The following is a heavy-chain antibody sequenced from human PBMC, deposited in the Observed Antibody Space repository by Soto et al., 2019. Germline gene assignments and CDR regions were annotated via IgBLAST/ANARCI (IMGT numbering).Heavy chain of an antibody. D-gene: IGHD3-22*01. CDR2: IYYSGST. J-gene: IGHJ5*02. CDR3: ARHVPVNLIVLENNWFDP. Sequence: QLQLQESGPGLVKPSETLSLTCTVSGGSISSSSYYWGWIRQPPGKGLEWIGSIYYSGSTYYNPSLKSRVTISGDTSKNQFSLKLSSVTAADTAVYYCARHVPVNLIVLENNWFDPWGQGTLVTVSS. CDR1: GGSISSSSYY. V-gene: IGHV4-39*01.